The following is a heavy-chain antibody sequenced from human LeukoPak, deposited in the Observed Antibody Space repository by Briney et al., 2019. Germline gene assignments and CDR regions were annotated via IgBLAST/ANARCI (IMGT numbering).Heavy chain of an antibody. CDR3: ARGSRWLLRQHFDY. D-gene: IGHD3-22*01. J-gene: IGHJ4*02. CDR1: GGSISSYY. Sequence: SETLSLTCTVSGGSISSYYWSWIRQPPGKGLEWIGYIYYSGSTNYNPSLKSRVTISVDTSKNQFSLKLSSVTAADTAVYHCARGSRWLLRQHFDYWGQGTLVTVSS. V-gene: IGHV4-59*01. CDR2: IYYSGST.